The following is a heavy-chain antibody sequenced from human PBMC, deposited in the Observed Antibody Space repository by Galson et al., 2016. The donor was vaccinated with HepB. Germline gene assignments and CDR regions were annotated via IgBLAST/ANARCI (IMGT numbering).Heavy chain of an antibody. CDR3: AKISVDGYTSGWGGAFDI. J-gene: IGHJ3*02. Sequence: SLRLSCAASGFTSSSYSMNWVRQAPGKGLEWVSSIRGNGGGTNYADSVTGRSTIPRDTSPNTLFLQMNSLRPEDTAVYYCAKISVDGYTSGWGGAFDIWGQGTVVTVSS. CDR2: IRGNGGGT. V-gene: IGHV3-23*01. D-gene: IGHD6-19*01. CDR1: GFTSSSYS.